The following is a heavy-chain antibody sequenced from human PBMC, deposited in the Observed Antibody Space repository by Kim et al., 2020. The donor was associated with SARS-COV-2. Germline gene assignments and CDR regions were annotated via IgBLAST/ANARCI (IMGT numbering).Heavy chain of an antibody. CDR1: GYSFTTYW. V-gene: IGHV5-51*01. D-gene: IGHD3-3*01. J-gene: IGHJ4*02. Sequence: GESLKISCTGSGYSFTTYWIGWVRQMPGKGLEWVGIIYPGDSDTRYSPSFQDRVSISADKSISTAFLQWRSLKASDTAMYYCVRQPIFGVIRNYFDYWGQGALVTVSS. CDR3: VRQPIFGVIRNYFDY. CDR2: IYPGDSDT.